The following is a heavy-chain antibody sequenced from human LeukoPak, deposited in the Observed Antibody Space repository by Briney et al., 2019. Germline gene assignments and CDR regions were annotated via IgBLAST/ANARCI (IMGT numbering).Heavy chain of an antibody. Sequence: PGRSLRLSCAASGFTFSSYSMNWVRQAPGKGLEWVSSISSSSSYIYYADSVKGRFTISRDNAKNSLYLQMNSLRAEDTAVYYCARDVDTAMVIAAFDIWGQGTMVTVSS. CDR2: ISSSSSYI. D-gene: IGHD5-18*01. V-gene: IGHV3-21*01. J-gene: IGHJ3*02. CDR1: GFTFSSYS. CDR3: ARDVDTAMVIAAFDI.